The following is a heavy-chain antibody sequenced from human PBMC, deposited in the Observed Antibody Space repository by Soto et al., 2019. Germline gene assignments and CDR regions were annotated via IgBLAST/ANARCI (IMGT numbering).Heavy chain of an antibody. CDR1: GFTCSSYA. CDR2: ISYDGSNK. J-gene: IGHJ6*02. CDR3: ARDQGSRALLTSSYYSGMNA. D-gene: IGHD1-26*01. Sequence: QVQLVESGGGVVQPGRSLRLSCAASGFTCSSYAMHWVRQAPGKGLEWVAVISYDGSNKYYADSVKGRFTISRDNSKNTLYRQLNTRKAEATAVYYCARDQGSRALLTSSYYSGMNAWAQGTTVTVPS. V-gene: IGHV3-30-3*01.